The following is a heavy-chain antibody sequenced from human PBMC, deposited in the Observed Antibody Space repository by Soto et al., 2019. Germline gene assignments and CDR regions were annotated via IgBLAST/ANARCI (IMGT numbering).Heavy chain of an antibody. J-gene: IGHJ6*01. D-gene: IGHD6-6*01. V-gene: IGHV6-1*01. CDR2: TYYRSKWYN. CDR1: GDSFTSNSAS. Sequence: QTLSLTGAISGDSFTSNSASSDRIRLSQSRGFEWLGRTYYRSKWYNDYAVSVKSRITINPDTSKNQFSLQLNPVTPKDTAVYYCARDRGRISSYSYGLEDWRQGTTVTV. CDR3: ARDRGRISSYSYGLED.